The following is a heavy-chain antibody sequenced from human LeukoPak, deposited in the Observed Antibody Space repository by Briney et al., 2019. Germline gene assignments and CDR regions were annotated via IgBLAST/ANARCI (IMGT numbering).Heavy chain of an antibody. J-gene: IGHJ3*02. CDR3: ATRPYYYDSSGFAFDI. V-gene: IGHV1-69*05. D-gene: IGHD3-22*01. Sequence: SSVKVSCKASGGTFSSYAISWVREAPGQGLEWMGGIIPILGTANYAQKFRGRVTITTDVSTSTAYMELSSLRSEDTALYYCATRPYYYDSSGFAFDIWGQGTMVTVSS. CDR1: GGTFSSYA. CDR2: IIPILGTA.